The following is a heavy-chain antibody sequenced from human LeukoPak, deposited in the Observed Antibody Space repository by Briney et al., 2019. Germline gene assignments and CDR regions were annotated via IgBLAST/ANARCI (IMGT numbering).Heavy chain of an antibody. CDR1: GGSISSGSYY. V-gene: IGHV4-61*02. J-gene: IGHJ4*02. CDR2: IYTSGST. Sequence: SETLSLTCTVSGGSISSGSYYWSWIRQPAGKGLEWIGRIYTSGSTNYNPSLKSRVTISVDTSKNQFSLKLSSVTAADTAVYYCASGITIFPPVYWGQGTLVTVSS. D-gene: IGHD3-3*01. CDR3: ASGITIFPPVY.